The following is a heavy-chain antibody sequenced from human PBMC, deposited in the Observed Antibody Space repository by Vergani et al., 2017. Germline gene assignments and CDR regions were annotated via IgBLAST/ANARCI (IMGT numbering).Heavy chain of an antibody. CDR2: IWYDGSNK. V-gene: IGHV3-33*01. D-gene: IGHD6-19*01. CDR3: ARVIEQWLSAFDY. CDR1: GFTFSSYG. Sequence: QVQLVESGGGVVQPGRSLRLSCAASGFTFSSYGMHWVRRAPGKGLEWVAVIWYDGSNKYYADSVKGRFTISRDNSKNTLYLQMNSRRAEDTAVYYCARVIEQWLSAFDYWGQGTLVTVSS. J-gene: IGHJ4*02.